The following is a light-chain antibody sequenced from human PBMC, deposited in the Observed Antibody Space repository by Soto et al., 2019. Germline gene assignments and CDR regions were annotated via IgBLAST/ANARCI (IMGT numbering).Light chain of an antibody. Sequence: QSVLTQSPSASASLGASVKLTCTLSSGHSDYAIAWHQQQPEKGPRYLMQVNSDGSHNKGDGVPDRFSGSSSGAERYLTISSLQSEDEADYYCQTWGTGIVVFGGGTKLTVL. CDR2: VNSDGSH. CDR3: QTWGTGIVV. J-gene: IGLJ2*01. V-gene: IGLV4-69*01. CDR1: SGHSDYA.